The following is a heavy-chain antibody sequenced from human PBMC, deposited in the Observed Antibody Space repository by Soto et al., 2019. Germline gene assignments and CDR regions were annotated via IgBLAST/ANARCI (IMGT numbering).Heavy chain of an antibody. D-gene: IGHD3-22*01. J-gene: IGHJ5*02. CDR2: INPSGGST. Sequence: ASVKVSCKASGYTFTSYYMHWVRQAPGQGLEWMGIINPSGGSTSYAQKFQGRVTMTRDTSTSTVYMELSSLRSEDTAVYYCASAIFGYYESSGLSPTWSQGTLATVSS. V-gene: IGHV1-46*01. CDR3: ASAIFGYYESSGLSPT. CDR1: GYTFTSYY.